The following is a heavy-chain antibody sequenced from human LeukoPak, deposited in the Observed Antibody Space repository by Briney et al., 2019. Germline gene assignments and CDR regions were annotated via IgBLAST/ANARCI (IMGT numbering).Heavy chain of an antibody. CDR2: ISYDGSNE. J-gene: IGHJ2*01. V-gene: IGHV3-30*03. CDR1: GSIFTTYG. Sequence: GGSLRLSCATSGSIFTTYGIHWVRQAPGKGLEWVSVISYDGSNEFYTDSVKGRFTMSRDNSKNTLYLQMNSLRSDDTAVYYCARDPQRWQQLPHYWYFDLWGRGTLVIVSS. D-gene: IGHD5-24*01. CDR3: ARDPQRWQQLPHYWYFDL.